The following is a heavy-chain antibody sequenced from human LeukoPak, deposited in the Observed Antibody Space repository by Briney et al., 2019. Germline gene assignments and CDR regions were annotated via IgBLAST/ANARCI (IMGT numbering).Heavy chain of an antibody. CDR3: ARSSDYSNYVHFDY. D-gene: IGHD4-11*01. CDR1: GYTFTSYG. CDR2: ISAYNGNT. V-gene: IGHV1-18*01. J-gene: IGHJ4*02. Sequence: GASVKVSCKASGYTFTSYGISWVRQAPGQGLEWMGWISAYNGNTNYAQKLQGRVTMTTDTSTSTAYMQLRSLRSDDTAVYYCARSSDYSNYVHFDYWGQGTLVTVSS.